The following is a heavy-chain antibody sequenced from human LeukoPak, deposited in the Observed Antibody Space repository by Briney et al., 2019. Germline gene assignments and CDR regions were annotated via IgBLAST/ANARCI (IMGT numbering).Heavy chain of an antibody. J-gene: IGHJ4*02. CDR1: GGSISSSSYY. D-gene: IGHD2-21*02. CDR2: IYYSGST. V-gene: IGHV4-39*01. CDR3: ASQPGGVTNYFDY. Sequence: SETLSLTCTVSGGSISSSSYYWGWIRQPPGKGLEWIGSIYYSGSTYYNPSLKSRVTISVDTSENQFSLKLSSVTAADTAVYYCASQPGGVTNYFDYWGQGTLVTVSS.